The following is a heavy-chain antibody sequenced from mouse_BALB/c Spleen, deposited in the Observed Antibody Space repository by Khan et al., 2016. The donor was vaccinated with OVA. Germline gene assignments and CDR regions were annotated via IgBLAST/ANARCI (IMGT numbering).Heavy chain of an antibody. D-gene: IGHD2-1*01. CDR2: IFPGTGTT. V-gene: IGHV1S132*01. Sequence: QVQLQQPGAELVKPGASVKLSCKTSGYTFTSYWIQWVKQRPGQGLGWIGQIFPGTGTTYSNENFKAKATLTVDTSSSTAYMQLSSLTSEDSAVYFCARGYFGNYEFAYWGQGTLVTVSA. CDR3: ARGYFGNYEFAY. CDR1: GYTFTSYW. J-gene: IGHJ3*01.